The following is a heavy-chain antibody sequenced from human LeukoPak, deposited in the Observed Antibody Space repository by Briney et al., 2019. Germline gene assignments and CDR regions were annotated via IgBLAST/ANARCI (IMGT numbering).Heavy chain of an antibody. CDR3: AKDLFTYSGYDFLDDMVY. CDR1: GFTFSSYA. CDR2: ISGSGGST. D-gene: IGHD5-12*01. V-gene: IGHV3-23*01. Sequence: PGGSLRLSCAAPGFTFSSYAMSWVRQAPGKGLEWVSAISGSGGSTYYADSVKGRFTISRDNSKNTLYLQMNSLRAEDTAVYYCAKDLFTYSGYDFLDDMVYWGQGTLVTVSS. J-gene: IGHJ4*02.